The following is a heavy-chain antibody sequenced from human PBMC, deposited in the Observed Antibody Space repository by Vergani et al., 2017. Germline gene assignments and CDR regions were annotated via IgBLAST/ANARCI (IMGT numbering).Heavy chain of an antibody. D-gene: IGHD3-3*01. Sequence: QVQLQESGPGVVKPSQTLSLTCTVSGGSISSGGYYWSWIRQHPGKGLEWIGYIYYSGSTYYNPSLKSRVTISVDTSKNQFSLKLSSVTAADTAVYYCASLHYDFWSGYYRKNWFDPWGQGTLVTVSS. V-gene: IGHV4-31*03. CDR1: GGSISSGGYY. J-gene: IGHJ5*02. CDR3: ASLHYDFWSGYYRKNWFDP. CDR2: IYYSGST.